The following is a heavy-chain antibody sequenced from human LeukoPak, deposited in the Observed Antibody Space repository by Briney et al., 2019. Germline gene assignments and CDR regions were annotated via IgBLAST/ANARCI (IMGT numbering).Heavy chain of an antibody. D-gene: IGHD4-17*01. J-gene: IGHJ4*02. Sequence: SETLSLTCTVSGGSISGYYWSWIRQPPGKGREWIGYIYYSGSTNYNPSLKSRVTISVDTSKNQFSLNLSSVTAADTAVYYCARHDYGDYVGFDYWGQGTLVTVSS. CDR1: GGSISGYY. V-gene: IGHV4-59*08. CDR3: ARHDYGDYVGFDY. CDR2: IYYSGST.